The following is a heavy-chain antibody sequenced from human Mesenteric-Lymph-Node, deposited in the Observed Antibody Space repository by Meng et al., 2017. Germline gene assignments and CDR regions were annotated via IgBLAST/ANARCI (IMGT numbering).Heavy chain of an antibody. CDR1: GFTFSSYA. CDR2: ISYDGSNK. D-gene: IGHD6-19*01. V-gene: IGHV3-30*07. Sequence: LTGAASGFTFSSYAMHWVRQAPGKGLEWVAVISYDGSNKYYADSAKGRFTISRDNSKNTLYLQMNSLRAEDTAVYYCAQDRGLSSGSSDYWGQGTLVTVSS. CDR3: AQDRGLSSGSSDY. J-gene: IGHJ4*02.